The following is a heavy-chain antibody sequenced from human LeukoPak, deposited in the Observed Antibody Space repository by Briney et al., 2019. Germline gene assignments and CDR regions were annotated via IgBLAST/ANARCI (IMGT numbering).Heavy chain of an antibody. CDR2: ISSSGGSI. J-gene: IGHJ1*01. V-gene: IGHV3-23*01. CDR3: AKAPTPVVAATLFHH. D-gene: IGHD2-15*01. CDR1: GFTFSSYA. Sequence: GGSLRLSCAASGFTFSSYAMSWVRQTPEKGLEWVSTISSSGGSIYYADSLKGRFTISRDNSKNTLYLQMNSLRAEDTALYYCAKAPTPVVAATLFHHWGQGTLVTVS.